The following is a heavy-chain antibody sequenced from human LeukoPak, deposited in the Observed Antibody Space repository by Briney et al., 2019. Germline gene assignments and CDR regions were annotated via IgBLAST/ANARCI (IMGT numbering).Heavy chain of an antibody. D-gene: IGHD4-17*01. CDR3: AAVGTTDYYYGMDV. V-gene: IGHV1-58*01. Sequence: ASVKVSCKASGFTFTSPAVQWVRQARGQRLEWIGWIVVGSGNTNYAQKFQERVTITRDMSTSTAYMELSSLRSEGTAVYYCAAVGTTDYYYGMDVWGKGTTVTVSS. J-gene: IGHJ6*04. CDR1: GFTFTSPA. CDR2: IVVGSGNT.